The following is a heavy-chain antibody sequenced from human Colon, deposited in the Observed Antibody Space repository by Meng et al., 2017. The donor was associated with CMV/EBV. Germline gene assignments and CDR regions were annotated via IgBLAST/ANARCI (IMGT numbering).Heavy chain of an antibody. D-gene: IGHD5-18*01. CDR1: GFTVSNTY. Sequence: EVQLVESGGGLVQPGGSLRLSCAASGFTVSNTYMTWVRQAPGKGLEWVSIINGDGDTDYADSVKGRFTISRDSSKNSLYLQMNSLRAEDTGIYYCGRDGYTTNWFYYWGQGTLVTVSA. V-gene: IGHV3-66*01. CDR3: GRDGYTTNWFYY. CDR2: INGDGDT. J-gene: IGHJ5*01.